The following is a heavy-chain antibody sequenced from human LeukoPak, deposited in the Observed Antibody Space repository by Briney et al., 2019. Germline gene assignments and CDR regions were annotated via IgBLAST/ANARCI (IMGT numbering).Heavy chain of an antibody. CDR1: GGSISSYY. CDR3: ARFSEYSRSFDP. D-gene: IGHD6-6*01. CDR2: IYYSGST. J-gene: IGHJ5*02. V-gene: IGHV4-59*01. Sequence: SETLSLTCTVSGGSISSYYWSWIRQPPGKGLEWIGYIYYSGSTNYNLSLKSRVTISVDTNKKQFSLKVNSLTAADTAVYYCARFSEYSRSFDPWGQGALVTVSS.